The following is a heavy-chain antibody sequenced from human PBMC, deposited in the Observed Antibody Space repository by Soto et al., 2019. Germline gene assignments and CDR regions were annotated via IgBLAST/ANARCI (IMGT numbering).Heavy chain of an antibody. D-gene: IGHD2-2*02. CDR2: IIPIFRTA. J-gene: IGHJ6*02. V-gene: IGHV1-69*13. CDR1: GGDFSNYA. Sequence: SVKVSCKASGGDFSNYAISWVRQAPGQGLEWMGGIIPIFRTANYAQKFEGRISITADDSTSTAYMELSSLKSEDTAVYFCARDSLIPSAADYYFDMDVWGQGTTVTVSS. CDR3: ARDSLIPSAADYYFDMDV.